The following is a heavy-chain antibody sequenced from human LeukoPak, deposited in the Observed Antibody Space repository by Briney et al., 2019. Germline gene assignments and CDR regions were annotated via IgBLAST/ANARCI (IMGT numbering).Heavy chain of an antibody. CDR1: GGTFSSYA. CDR3: ARARVDTAMETPFDY. V-gene: IGHV1-69*13. Sequence: SVKVSCKASGGTFSSYAISWVRQAPGQGPEWMGGIIPIFGTANYAQKFQGRVTITADESTSTAYMELSSLRSEDTAVYYCARARVDTAMETPFDYWGQGTLVTVSS. D-gene: IGHD5-18*01. CDR2: IIPIFGTA. J-gene: IGHJ4*02.